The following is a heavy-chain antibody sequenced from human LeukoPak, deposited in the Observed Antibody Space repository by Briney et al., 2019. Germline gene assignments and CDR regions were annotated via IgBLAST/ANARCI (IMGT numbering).Heavy chain of an antibody. D-gene: IGHD3-22*01. V-gene: IGHV3-73*01. CDR3: TSIPEEGYYYDSSGYTDY. CDR1: GFTFSGSA. CDR2: IRRKANSYAT. J-gene: IGHJ4*02. Sequence: GGSLRLSCAASGFTFSGSAMRWVRQASGKGREWVGRIRRKANSYATAYAASVKGRFTISRDDSKNTAYLQMNSLKTEDTAVYYCTSIPEEGYYYDSSGYTDYWGQGTLVTVSS.